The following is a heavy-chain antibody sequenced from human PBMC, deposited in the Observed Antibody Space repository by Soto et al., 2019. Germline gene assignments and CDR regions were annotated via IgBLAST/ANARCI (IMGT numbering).Heavy chain of an antibody. CDR3: ARSFSESAVVAATSYGMDV. CDR2: IIPIFGTA. CDR1: GGTFSSYD. J-gene: IGHJ6*02. V-gene: IGHV1-69*06. Sequence: QVQLVQSGAEVKKPGSSVKVSCKASGGTFSSYDISWVRQAPGQGLEWMGGIIPIFGTANYAQKFQGRVTSTADKPTSTAYMELSSLRAEDTAVYYCARSFSESAVVAATSYGMDVWGQGTTVTVSS. D-gene: IGHD2-15*01.